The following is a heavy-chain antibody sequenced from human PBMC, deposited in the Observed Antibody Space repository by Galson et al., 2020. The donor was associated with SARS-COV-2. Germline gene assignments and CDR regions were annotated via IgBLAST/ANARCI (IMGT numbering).Heavy chain of an antibody. CDR1: GFTFSSYG. CDR3: AKGRGGSYSPPFDY. V-gene: IGHV3-30*18. D-gene: IGHD1-26*01. J-gene: IGHJ4*02. Sequence: GGSLRLSCAASGFTFSSYGMHWVRQAPGKGLEWVAVISYDGSNKYYADSVKGRFTISRDNSKNTLYLQMNSLRAEDTAVYYCAKGRGGSYSPPFDYWGQGTRVTVSS. CDR2: ISYDGSNK.